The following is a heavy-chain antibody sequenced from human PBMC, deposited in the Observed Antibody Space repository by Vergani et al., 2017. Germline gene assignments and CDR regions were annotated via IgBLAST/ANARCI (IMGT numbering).Heavy chain of an antibody. Sequence: QVQLVESGGGGVQRGGSLRSSCPTLGSTLGNFDTQWIRQGPGKGLEFVAFIQFDGSNQYYADPVKGRFPLSRDFSKNTLYLQMTSQRTDDTATYYCAKHFRGWGIDYWGQGTQVIVAS. V-gene: IGHV3-30*02. D-gene: IGHD3-16*01. CDR3: AKHFRGWGIDY. CDR1: GSTLGNFD. CDR2: IQFDGSNQ. J-gene: IGHJ4*02.